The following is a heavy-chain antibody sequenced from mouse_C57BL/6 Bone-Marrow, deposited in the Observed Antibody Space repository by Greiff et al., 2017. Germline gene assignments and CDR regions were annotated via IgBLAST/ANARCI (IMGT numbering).Heavy chain of an antibody. CDR1: GFTFSSYG. V-gene: IGHV5-6*02. D-gene: IGHD4-1*01. J-gene: IGHJ2*01. Sequence: EVKLVESGGDLVKPGGSLKLSCAASGFTFSSYGMSWVRQTPDKRLEWVATISSGGSYTYYPDSVKGRFTISRDNAKNTLYLQMSSLKSEDTARYYCARQRTGYYFDYWGQGTTLTVSS. CDR3: ARQRTGYYFDY. CDR2: ISSGGSYT.